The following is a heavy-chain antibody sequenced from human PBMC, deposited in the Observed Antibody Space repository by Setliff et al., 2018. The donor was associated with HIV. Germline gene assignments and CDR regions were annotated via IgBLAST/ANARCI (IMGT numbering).Heavy chain of an antibody. J-gene: IGHJ6*03. CDR3: ARNAPIAALDFYSYMGV. CDR2: INAGNDNP. CDR1: GYAFTSYA. D-gene: IGHD6-6*01. V-gene: IGHV1-3*01. Sequence: ASVKVSCKASGYAFTSYAMHWMRQAPGQRLEWLGWINAGNDNPKYSQKFQGRVTVTADKSTGTVYMELRGLRSEDAAVYYCARNAPIAALDFYSYMGVWGKGTTVTVSS.